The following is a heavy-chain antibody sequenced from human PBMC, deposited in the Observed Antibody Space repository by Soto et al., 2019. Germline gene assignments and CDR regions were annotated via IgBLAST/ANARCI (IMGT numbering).Heavy chain of an antibody. Sequence: QVQLVQSGAEVKKPGSSVSVSCKSSGDTFTFYAISWVRQAPGQGLEWMGGIIPMLNTPSYAQKFQDRVNITADNFTSTAYMELSSLRSEDTAVYYCAKEKSRYDRSGYYRPDYWGQGTLVTVSS. J-gene: IGHJ4*02. CDR2: IIPMLNTP. V-gene: IGHV1-69*06. CDR1: GDTFTFYA. CDR3: AKEKSRYDRSGYYRPDY. D-gene: IGHD3-22*01.